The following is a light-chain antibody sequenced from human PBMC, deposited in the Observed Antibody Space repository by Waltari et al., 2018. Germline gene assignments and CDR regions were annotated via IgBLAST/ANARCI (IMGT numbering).Light chain of an antibody. CDR3: QAWDSGTVV. Sequence: SYALTQPPSVSVSPGQTASITCPGDKLGDKYASWYQQKPGQSPVLVIYQDDKRPSGIPERFSGSNSGNTATLTISGTQAMDEADFYCQAWDSGTVVFGGGTKLTVL. CDR2: QDD. CDR1: KLGDKY. J-gene: IGLJ2*01. V-gene: IGLV3-1*01.